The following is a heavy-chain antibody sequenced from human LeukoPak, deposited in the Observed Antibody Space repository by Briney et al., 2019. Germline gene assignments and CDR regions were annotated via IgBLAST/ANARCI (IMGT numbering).Heavy chain of an antibody. Sequence: ASVKVSCKASGYTFTGYYMHWVRQAPGQGLEWMGWINPNSGGTNYAQKFQGRVTMTRDTSISTAYMELSRLRSDDTAVYYCARDRRQPPYSSSVAYYYMDVWGIGTTVTVSS. V-gene: IGHV1-2*02. CDR3: ARDRRQPPYSSSVAYYYMDV. D-gene: IGHD6-6*01. CDR1: GYTFTGYY. CDR2: INPNSGGT. J-gene: IGHJ6*03.